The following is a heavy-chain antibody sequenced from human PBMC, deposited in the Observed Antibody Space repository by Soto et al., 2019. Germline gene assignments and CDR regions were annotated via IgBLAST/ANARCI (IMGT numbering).Heavy chain of an antibody. J-gene: IGHJ4*02. CDR2: INHSGST. V-gene: IGHV4-34*01. CDR1: GGSFSGYY. D-gene: IGHD3-10*01. CDR3: ARAFRAYYYGSGILDY. Sequence: LSLTCAVYGGSFSGYYWSWIRQPPGKGLEWIGEINHSGSTNYNPSLKSRVTISVDTSKNQFSLKLSSVTAADTAVYYCARAFRAYYYGSGILDYWGQGTLVTVSS.